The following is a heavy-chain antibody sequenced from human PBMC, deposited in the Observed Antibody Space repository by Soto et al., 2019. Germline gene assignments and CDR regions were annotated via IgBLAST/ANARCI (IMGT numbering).Heavy chain of an antibody. J-gene: IGHJ4*02. CDR1: GFTFSGYA. D-gene: IGHD3-22*01. CDR3: ARDCGKWLLPEYYFDY. V-gene: IGHV3-23*01. Sequence: GGSLRLSCAASGFTFSGYAMSWVRQAPGKGLEWVSAISGSGGSTYYADSVKGRFTISRDNSKNTLYLQMNSLRAEDTAVYYCARDCGKWLLPEYYFDYWGQGTMVTVYS. CDR2: ISGSGGST.